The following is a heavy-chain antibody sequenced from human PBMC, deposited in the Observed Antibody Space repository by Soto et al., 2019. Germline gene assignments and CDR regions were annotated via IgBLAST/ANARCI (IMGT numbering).Heavy chain of an antibody. D-gene: IGHD2-15*01. CDR1: GFIVSDTY. CDR3: AREPRYCRGGSCSITGDAFDI. J-gene: IGHJ3*02. CDR2: ISNRGDT. Sequence: EVQLVESGGGLVQPGGSLRLSCTASGFIVSDTYRNWVRQAPGKGLEWVSVISNRGDTHYADSVRGRFSLSRDIADNTLHLQMNNLRVEDTAVYYCAREPRYCRGGSCSITGDAFDIWGQGTMVTVSS. V-gene: IGHV3-66*01.